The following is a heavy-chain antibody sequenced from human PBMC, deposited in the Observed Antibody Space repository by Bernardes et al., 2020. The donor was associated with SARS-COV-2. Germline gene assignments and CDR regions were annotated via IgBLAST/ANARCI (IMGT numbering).Heavy chain of an antibody. CDR1: GHAFTSNA. J-gene: IGHJ3*02. D-gene: IGHD1-26*01. CDR3: ARSGTYPDAFDI. V-gene: IGHV1-69*13. CDR2: IIPLFGTT. Sequence: SVKVSCKTSGHAFTSNAVIWVRQAPGQGLECMGGIIPLFGTTNYAQNFQGRVTIAADESTSTVYMELSSLRSEDTAMYYCARSGTYPDAFDIWGQGTMVTVSS.